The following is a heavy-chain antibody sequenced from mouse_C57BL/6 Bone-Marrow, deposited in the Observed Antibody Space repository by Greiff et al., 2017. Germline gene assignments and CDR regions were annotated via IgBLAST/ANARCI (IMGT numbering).Heavy chain of an antibody. V-gene: IGHV1-50*01. J-gene: IGHJ2*01. Sequence: QVQLQQPGAELVKPGASVKLSCKASGYTFTSYWMQWVKQRPGQGLEWIGEIDPSASYTTYNQKFKGKATLTVDTSSSTAYMQLSSLTSEDSAVYYCAGGRYWGQGTTLTVSS. CDR3: AGGRY. CDR2: IDPSASYT. CDR1: GYTFTSYW.